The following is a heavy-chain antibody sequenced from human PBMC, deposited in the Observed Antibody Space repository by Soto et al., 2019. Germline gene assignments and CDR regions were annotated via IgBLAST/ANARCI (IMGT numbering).Heavy chain of an antibody. CDR1: GDSISNHY. CDR3: ARVGGFGATTIDY. Sequence: SETLSLTCTVSGDSISNHYWNWIRQPPGGGLEWVAYIDYTGYTNYNPSLKSRVTISLDTSKNQFSLKLNSVTAADTAVYFCARVGGFGATTIDYWGQGTLVTVSS. D-gene: IGHD3-10*01. CDR2: IDYTGYT. V-gene: IGHV4-59*11. J-gene: IGHJ4*02.